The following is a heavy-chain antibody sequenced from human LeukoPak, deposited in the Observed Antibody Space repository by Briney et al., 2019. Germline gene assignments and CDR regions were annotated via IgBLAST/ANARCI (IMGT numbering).Heavy chain of an antibody. V-gene: IGHV3-23*01. CDR1: GFTFSSYA. CDR3: AKDLGRFCSGGSCYPFDY. CDR2: ISGSGGST. J-gene: IGHJ4*02. Sequence: LAGGSLRLSCAASGFTFSSYAMSWVRQAPGKGLEWVSAISGSGGSTYYADSVKGRFTISRDNSKNTLYLQMNSLRAEDTAVYYCAKDLGRFCSGGSCYPFDYWGQGTLVTVSS. D-gene: IGHD2-15*01.